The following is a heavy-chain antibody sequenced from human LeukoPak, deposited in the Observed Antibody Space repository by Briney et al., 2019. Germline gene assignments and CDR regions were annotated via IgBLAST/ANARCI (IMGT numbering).Heavy chain of an antibody. Sequence: PSETLSLTCTVSGGSISSGGYYWRWIRQPPGKGLEWIGYIYHSGSTYYNPSLKSRVTISVDRSKNQFSLKLSSVTAADTAVYYCAAPRGSTSSHQELDYWGQGTLVTVSS. CDR2: IYHSGST. J-gene: IGHJ4*02. CDR3: AAPRGSTSSHQELDY. CDR1: GGSISSGGYY. V-gene: IGHV4-30-2*01. D-gene: IGHD2-2*01.